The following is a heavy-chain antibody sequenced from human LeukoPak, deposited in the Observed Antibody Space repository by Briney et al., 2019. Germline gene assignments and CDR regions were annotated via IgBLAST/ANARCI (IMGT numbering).Heavy chain of an antibody. D-gene: IGHD4-17*01. V-gene: IGHV3-33*01. CDR1: GFTFSSYG. J-gene: IGHJ4*02. CDR2: IWNDGVNK. Sequence: GGSLRLSCAASGFTFSSYGMHWVRQAPGKGLEWVSNIWNDGVNKYYGDSVRGRFTISRDTSKNTLYLQMNSLRAEDTAVYFCARDEGGVDYGDYGPIDYWGQGTLVTVSS. CDR3: ARDEGGVDYGDYGPIDY.